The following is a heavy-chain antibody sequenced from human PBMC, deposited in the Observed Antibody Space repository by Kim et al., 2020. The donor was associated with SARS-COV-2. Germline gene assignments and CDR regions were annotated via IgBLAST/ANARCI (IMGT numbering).Heavy chain of an antibody. D-gene: IGHD3-9*01. J-gene: IGHJ4*02. CDR3: ARANHYDILTGYYYLDY. CDR2: IATAGDT. Sequence: GGSLRLSCAASGFTFSRYDMHWVRQATGKGLEWVSGIATAGDTYYPGAVTGRFTISRENAKNSLYLQMNRLRAGDTAVYYCARANHYDILTGYYYLDYWGQGTLVTVSS. V-gene: IGHV3-13*04. CDR1: GFTFSRYD.